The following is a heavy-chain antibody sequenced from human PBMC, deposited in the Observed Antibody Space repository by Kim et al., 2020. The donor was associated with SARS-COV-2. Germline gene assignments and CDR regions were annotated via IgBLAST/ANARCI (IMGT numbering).Heavy chain of an antibody. J-gene: IGHJ2*01. CDR3: AREFRRELLWYFDL. Sequence: SETLSLTCAVSGGSISSSNWWSWVRQPPGKGLEWIGEIYHSGSTNYNPSLKSRVTISVDKSKNQFSLKLSSVTAADTAVYYCAREFRRELLWYFDLWGRGTLVTVSS. CDR2: IYHSGST. D-gene: IGHD1-26*01. CDR1: GGSISSSNW. V-gene: IGHV4-4*02.